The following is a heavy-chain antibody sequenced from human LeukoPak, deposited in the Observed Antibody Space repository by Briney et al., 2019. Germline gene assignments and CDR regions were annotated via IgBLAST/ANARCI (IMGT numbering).Heavy chain of an antibody. J-gene: IGHJ4*02. Sequence: GGSLRLSCAASGFTFSSYAMSWVRQAPGKGPEWVSSISSSRDSDYTNYADSVKGRFTISRDNAKNSLYLQMSSLRAEDTAVYYCARGASDFDYWGQGTLVTVSS. CDR3: ARGASDFDY. CDR2: ISSSRDSDYT. CDR1: GFTFSSYA. V-gene: IGHV3-21*04. D-gene: IGHD4/OR15-4a*01.